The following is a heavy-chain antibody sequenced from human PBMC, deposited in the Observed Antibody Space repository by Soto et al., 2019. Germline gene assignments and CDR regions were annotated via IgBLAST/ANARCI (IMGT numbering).Heavy chain of an antibody. D-gene: IGHD6-13*01. CDR2: IYTSGST. J-gene: IGHJ5*02. Sequence: SETLSLTCTVSGGSIRSYYCSWIRQPAGKGLEWIGRIYTSGSTNYNPSLKSRVTMSVDTSKNQFSLKLSSVTAADTAVYYCARGVAAVNWFDPWGQGTLVTVSS. V-gene: IGHV4-4*07. CDR3: ARGVAAVNWFDP. CDR1: GGSIRSYY.